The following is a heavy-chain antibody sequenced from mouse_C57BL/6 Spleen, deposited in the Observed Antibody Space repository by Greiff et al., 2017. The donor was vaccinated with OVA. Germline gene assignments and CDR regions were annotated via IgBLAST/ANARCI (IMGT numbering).Heavy chain of an antibody. CDR2: INPNNGGT. D-gene: IGHD2-3*01. V-gene: IGHV1-26*01. J-gene: IGHJ2*01. CDR3: ARSSDGYYPYYFDY. Sequence: VQLQQSGPELVKPGASVKISCKASGYTFTDYYMNWVKQSHGKSLEWIGDINPNNGGTSYNQKFKGKATLTVDKSSSTAYMELRSLTSEDSAVYYCARSSDGYYPYYFDYWGQGTTLTVSS. CDR1: GYTFTDYY.